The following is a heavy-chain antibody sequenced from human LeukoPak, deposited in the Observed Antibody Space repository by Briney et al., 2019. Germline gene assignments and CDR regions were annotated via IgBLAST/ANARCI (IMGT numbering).Heavy chain of an antibody. J-gene: IGHJ4*02. CDR1: GGSISSSSYY. V-gene: IGHV4-39*07. CDR2: IYYSGST. D-gene: IGHD2-21*01. Sequence: SETLSLTCTVSGGSISSSSYYWGWIRQPPGKGLEWIGSIYYSGSTYYNPSLKSRVTISVDTSKNQFSLKLSSVTAADTAVYYCASVPPGVEDYWGQGTLVTVSS. CDR3: ASVPPGVEDY.